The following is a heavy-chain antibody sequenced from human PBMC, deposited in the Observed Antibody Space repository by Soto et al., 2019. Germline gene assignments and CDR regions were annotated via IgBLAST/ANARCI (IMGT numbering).Heavy chain of an antibody. V-gene: IGHV3-23*01. CDR2: ISGSGGST. Sequence: PGGSLRLSCAASGFTFSSYAMSWVRQAPGKGLEWVSAISGSGGSTYYAASVKGRFNMSRDKSKYALYVQMNSLRAEDTAVYYCAKDRGTSGWYPFDIWRQGTMVTVSS. D-gene: IGHD6-19*01. CDR3: AKDRGTSGWYPFDI. CDR1: GFTFSSYA. J-gene: IGHJ3*02.